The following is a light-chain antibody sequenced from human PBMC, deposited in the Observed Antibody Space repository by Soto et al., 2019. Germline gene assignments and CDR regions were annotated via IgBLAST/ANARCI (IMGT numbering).Light chain of an antibody. CDR1: SSNVGGYDS. CDR2: KVS. V-gene: IGLV2-8*01. J-gene: IGLJ1*01. CDR3: SSDAGINKSV. Sequence: QSALTQPPSASGAPGQSVTISCTGSSSNVGGYDSVSWYQQPPGNAPKLMNYKVSKRPSGVLDRFSASNGGNTASLTVWWLQHEDEADYCCSSDAGINKSVFGTGTKVTVL.